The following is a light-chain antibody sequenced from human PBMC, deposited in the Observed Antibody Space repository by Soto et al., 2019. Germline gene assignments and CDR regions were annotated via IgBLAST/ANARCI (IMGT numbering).Light chain of an antibody. Sequence: EIVLTQSPATLSLSPGEIATLSCRASQSVSSYLDWYQQKPGQAPRLLIYDASNRATAIPARFSGSGSGTDFTLTISSLEPEDFAVYYCQQRSNWPPTFGGGTKVEIK. V-gene: IGKV3-11*01. CDR2: DAS. CDR3: QQRSNWPPT. CDR1: QSVSSY. J-gene: IGKJ4*01.